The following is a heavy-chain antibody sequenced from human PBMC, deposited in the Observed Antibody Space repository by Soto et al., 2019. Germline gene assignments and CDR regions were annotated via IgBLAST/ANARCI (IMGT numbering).Heavy chain of an antibody. V-gene: IGHV3-13*01. CDR2: IGTAGDT. CDR1: GFTFSNYD. J-gene: IGHJ4*02. CDR3: ARDPSGWGLDC. Sequence: EVQLVQSGGGLVQPGGSLRLSCAASGFTFSNYDMHWVRQAAVKGLEWVSAIGTAGDTHYSGSVKGRFTISRENAKNSLYLQMNSLGAEDTAVYYCARDPSGWGLDCWGKGTLVTVSS. D-gene: IGHD6-19*01.